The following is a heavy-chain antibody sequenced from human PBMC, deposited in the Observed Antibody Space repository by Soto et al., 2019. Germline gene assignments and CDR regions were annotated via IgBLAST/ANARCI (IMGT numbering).Heavy chain of an antibody. CDR2: ISYDGSNK. J-gene: IGHJ6*02. CDR3: AKESHDSSGYSYYYYGMDV. V-gene: IGHV3-30*18. Sequence: GGSLRLSCAASGFTFRSYGMDWVRQDPGKGLEWVAVISYDGSNKYYADSVKGRFTISRDNSKNTLYLQMNSLRAEDTAVYYCAKESHDSSGYSYYYYGMDVWGQGTTVTVSS. CDR1: GFTFRSYG. D-gene: IGHD3-22*01.